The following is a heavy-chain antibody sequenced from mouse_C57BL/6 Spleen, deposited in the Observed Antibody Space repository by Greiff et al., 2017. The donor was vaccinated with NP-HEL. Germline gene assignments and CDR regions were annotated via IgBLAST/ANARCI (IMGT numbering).Heavy chain of an antibody. V-gene: IGHV5-12*01. CDR2: ISNGGGST. Sequence: EVQLQESGGGLVQPGGSLKLSCAASGFTFSDYYMYWVRQTPEKRLEWVAYISNGGGSTYYPDTVKGRFTISSDNAKNTLYLQMSRLKSEDTAMYYCARGNPYYFDYWGQGTTLTVSS. CDR1: GFTFSDYY. CDR3: ARGNPYYFDY. J-gene: IGHJ2*01.